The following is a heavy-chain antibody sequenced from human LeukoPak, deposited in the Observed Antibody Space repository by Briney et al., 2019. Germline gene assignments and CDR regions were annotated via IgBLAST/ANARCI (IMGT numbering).Heavy chain of an antibody. CDR3: AKAHSMYYYDSSGFDY. CDR1: GFTFSSYD. V-gene: IGHV3-9*01. Sequence: GGSLRLSCAASGFTFSSYDMHWVRQAPGKGLEWVSGISWNSGSIGYADSVKGRFTISRDNAKNSLYLRMNSLRAEDTALYYCAKAHSMYYYDSSGFDYWGQGTLVTVSS. D-gene: IGHD3-22*01. J-gene: IGHJ4*02. CDR2: ISWNSGSI.